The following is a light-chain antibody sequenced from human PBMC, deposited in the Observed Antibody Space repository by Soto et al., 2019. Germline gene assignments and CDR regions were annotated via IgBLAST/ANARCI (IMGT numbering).Light chain of an antibody. CDR3: CSYAGSYV. CDR1: ASDIGRYNY. V-gene: IGLV2-8*01. Sequence: QSVLTQPPSASGSPGQSVTISCIGTASDIGRYNYVSWYQHHPGKAPKLIIYEVTKRPSGVPDRFSGSKSGNTASLTVSGLQADDEADYYCCSYAGSYVFGTGTKVTVL. J-gene: IGLJ1*01. CDR2: EVT.